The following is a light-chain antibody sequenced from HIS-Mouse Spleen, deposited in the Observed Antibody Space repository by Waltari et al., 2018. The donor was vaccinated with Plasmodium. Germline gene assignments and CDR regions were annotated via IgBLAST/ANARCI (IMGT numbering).Light chain of an antibody. J-gene: IGKJ5*01. CDR2: DAS. V-gene: IGKV3-11*01. Sequence: EIVLTQSPATLSLSPGERATLSCRASQGVSSYLAWYQQKPGQAPRLLSYDASNRATCIPARFSGSGSGTDFTLTISSLEPEDFALYYCQQRSNWPPTFGQGTRLEIK. CDR1: QGVSSY. CDR3: QQRSNWPPT.